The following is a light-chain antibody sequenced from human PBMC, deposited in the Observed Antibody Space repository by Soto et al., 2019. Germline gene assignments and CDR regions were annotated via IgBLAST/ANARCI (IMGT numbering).Light chain of an antibody. J-gene: IGKJ5*01. CDR1: QSFRGL. CDR3: QQRLMWPIT. Sequence: EVVLTQSPVTLSLSPGERATLSCRASQSFRGLLACYQQKPGQAPRLLIYDAYNRATGIPPRFSGSGSGTDFTLTISSLEPEDSAVYYCQQRLMWPITFGQGTRLEIK. V-gene: IGKV3-11*01. CDR2: DAY.